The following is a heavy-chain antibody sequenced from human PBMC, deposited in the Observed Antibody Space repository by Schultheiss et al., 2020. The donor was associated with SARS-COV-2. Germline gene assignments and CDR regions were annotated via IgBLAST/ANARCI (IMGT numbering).Heavy chain of an antibody. J-gene: IGHJ4*02. Sequence: GGSLRLSCAASGFTFSSYSMNWVRQTPGKGLEWVANIKEDGSEKYYVDSVKGRFTISRDNAKNTLYLLMNNLRAEDTAVYYCARGNKYDGSSYYSFYYWGQGTLVTVSS. CDR1: GFTFSSYS. CDR3: ARGNKYDGSSYYSFYY. V-gene: IGHV3-7*01. CDR2: IKEDGSEK. D-gene: IGHD3-22*01.